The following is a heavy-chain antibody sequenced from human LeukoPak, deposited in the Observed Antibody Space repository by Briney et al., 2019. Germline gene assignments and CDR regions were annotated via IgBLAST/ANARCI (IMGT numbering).Heavy chain of an antibody. CDR1: GGSFSGYY. V-gene: IGHV4-34*01. CDR2: INHSGST. CDR3: ARGGIAVAGTYYSGVFDY. J-gene: IGHJ4*02. D-gene: IGHD6-19*01. Sequence: PSETLSLTCAVYGGSFSGYYWSWIRQPPGKGLEWIGEINHSGSTNYNPSLKSRVTISVDTSKNQFSLKLSSVTAADTAVYYCARGGIAVAGTYYSGVFDYWGQGTLVTVSS.